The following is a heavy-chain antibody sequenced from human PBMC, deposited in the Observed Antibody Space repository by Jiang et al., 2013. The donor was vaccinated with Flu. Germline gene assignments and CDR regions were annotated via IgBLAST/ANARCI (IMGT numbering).Heavy chain of an antibody. CDR1: GFSLRNYA. J-gene: IGHJ5*02. Sequence: VQLLESGGGLVQPGGSLRLSCAASGFSLRNYAVSWVRQAPGKGLEWVSAISGNGANTYYADSVKGRFTISRDNSKNALYLQMNSLRAEDTAVYYCAKDPCGGQGLYCREDWFDPWGQGTLVTVSS. CDR2: ISGNGANT. V-gene: IGHV3-23*01. CDR3: AKDPCGGQGLYCREDWFDP. D-gene: IGHD2-15*01.